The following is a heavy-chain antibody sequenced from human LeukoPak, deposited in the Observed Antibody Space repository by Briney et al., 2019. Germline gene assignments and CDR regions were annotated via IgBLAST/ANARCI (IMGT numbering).Heavy chain of an antibody. V-gene: IGHV4-59*01. J-gene: IGHJ4*02. CDR3: ASSLSGISYFDY. CDR1: GGSISSYY. CDR2: IYYSGST. D-gene: IGHD1-14*01. Sequence: SETLSLTCTVSGGSISSYYWSWIRQPPGKGLEWIGYIYYSGSTNYNPSLKSRVTISADTSKNQFSLKLSSVTAADTAVYYCASSLSGISYFDYWGQGTLVTVSS.